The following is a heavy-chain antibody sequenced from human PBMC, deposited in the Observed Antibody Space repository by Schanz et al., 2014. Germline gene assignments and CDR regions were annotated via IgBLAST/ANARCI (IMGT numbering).Heavy chain of an antibody. CDR3: AKGQLLSYYFDY. CDR2: IKGDSSEK. J-gene: IGHJ4*02. D-gene: IGHD2-21*01. V-gene: IGHV3-7*03. Sequence: VQLVESGGALVQPGGSLRLSCSASGFTFSDHWMSWVRQPPGKGLEWVANIKGDSSEKNYVDSVKGRFTLSRDNAKKTMDLQMNSLRVEDTAVYYCAKGQLLSYYFDYWGQGTLVTVSS. CDR1: GFTFSDHW.